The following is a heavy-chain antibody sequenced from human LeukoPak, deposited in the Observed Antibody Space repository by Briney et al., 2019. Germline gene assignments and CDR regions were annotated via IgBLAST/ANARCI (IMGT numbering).Heavy chain of an antibody. CDR2: ISSSSSTI. D-gene: IGHD3-3*01. V-gene: IGHV3-48*01. CDR3: SRDSITIFGVINY. Sequence: GGSLRLSCAASGFTFSSYSMNWVRQAPGKGLEWVSYISSSSSTIYYADSVKGRFTISRDNAKNSLYLQMNSLRAEDTAVYYCSRDSITIFGVINYWGQGTLVTVSS. CDR1: GFTFSSYS. J-gene: IGHJ4*02.